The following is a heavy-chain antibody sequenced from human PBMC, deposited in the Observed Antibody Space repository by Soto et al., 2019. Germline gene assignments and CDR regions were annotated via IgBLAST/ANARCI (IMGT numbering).Heavy chain of an antibody. CDR3: ARGQETQPGIFLEWLLYHY. D-gene: IGHD3-3*01. V-gene: IGHV1-69*01. CDR2: IIPIFGTA. Sequence: QVQLVQSGAEVKKPGSSVKVSCKASGGTFSSYAISWVRQAPGQGLEWMGGIIPIFGTANYAQKFQGRVTITADESTSTAYMELSSLRSEDTAVYYCARGQETQPGIFLEWLLYHYWGQGTLVTVSS. CDR1: GGTFSSYA. J-gene: IGHJ4*02.